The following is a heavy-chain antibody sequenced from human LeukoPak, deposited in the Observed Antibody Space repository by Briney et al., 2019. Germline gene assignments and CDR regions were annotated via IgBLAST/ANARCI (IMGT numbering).Heavy chain of an antibody. V-gene: IGHV4-39*01. D-gene: IGHD3-10*01. J-gene: IGHJ4*02. CDR2: IYYSGST. CDR1: GGSISSSSYY. CDR3: ARHGLLWFGESFDY. Sequence: PSETLSLTCTVSGGSISSSSYYWGWIRQPPGKGLEWIGSIYYSGSTYYNPSLKSRVTISVDTSKNQFSLKLSSVTAADTAVYYCARHGLLWFGESFDYWGQGTLATVSS.